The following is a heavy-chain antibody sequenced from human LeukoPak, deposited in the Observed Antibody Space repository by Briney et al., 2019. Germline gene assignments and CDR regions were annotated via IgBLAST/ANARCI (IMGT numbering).Heavy chain of an antibody. V-gene: IGHV3-30*19. D-gene: IGHD2-21*02. J-gene: IGHJ4*02. CDR3: ARDVGDSYFDY. CDR2: ISYDGSKK. CDR1: GFTFSGYG. Sequence: GGSLRLSCAASGFTFSGYGMHWVRQAPGKGLEWVAVISYDGSKKSYADSVKGRFTISRDNSKNTLYLQMNSLRAEDTAVYYCARDVGDSYFDYWGQGILVTVSS.